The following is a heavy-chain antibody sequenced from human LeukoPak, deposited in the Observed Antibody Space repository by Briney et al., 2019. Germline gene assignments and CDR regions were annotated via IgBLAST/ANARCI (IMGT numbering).Heavy chain of an antibody. Sequence: GGSLRLSCAASGFTFSSYGMHWVRQAPGKGLEWVAVISYDGSNKYYADSVKGRFTISRDNSKNTLYLQMNSLRAEDTAVYYCAKDPYCSGGSCYRYYFDYWGQGTLVTVSS. J-gene: IGHJ4*02. CDR3: AKDPYCSGGSCYRYYFDY. CDR1: GFTFSSYG. D-gene: IGHD2-15*01. V-gene: IGHV3-30*18. CDR2: ISYDGSNK.